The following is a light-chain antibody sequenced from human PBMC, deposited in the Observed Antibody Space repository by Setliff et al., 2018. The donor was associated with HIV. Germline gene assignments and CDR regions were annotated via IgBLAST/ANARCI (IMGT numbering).Light chain of an antibody. Sequence: QSALAQPASVSGSPGQSIIISCTGTSSDIGDYNYVSWYQQHPGKAPQLLIYGVTNRPSGISPRFSGSKSGNTASLTISGLQAEDEAVYFCSSYTSTRSWVFGGGTK. CDR1: SSDIGDYNY. CDR3: SSYTSTRSWV. V-gene: IGLV2-14*03. J-gene: IGLJ3*02. CDR2: GVT.